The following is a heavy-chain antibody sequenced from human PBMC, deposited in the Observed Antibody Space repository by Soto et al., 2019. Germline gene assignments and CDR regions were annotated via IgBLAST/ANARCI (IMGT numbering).Heavy chain of an antibody. D-gene: IGHD5-12*01. V-gene: IGHV4-30-4*01. CDR3: ARQYGGYEYYFDN. CDR1: GGSISSGDYY. J-gene: IGHJ4*02. Sequence: TLSLTCTVSGGSISSGDYYWSWIRQPPGKGLEWIGYIYHGGITNYNPSLKSRLNISSDTSKNQFSLRLGSVSAADTAIYYCARQYGGYEYYFDNWGQGTLVTVSS. CDR2: IYHGGIT.